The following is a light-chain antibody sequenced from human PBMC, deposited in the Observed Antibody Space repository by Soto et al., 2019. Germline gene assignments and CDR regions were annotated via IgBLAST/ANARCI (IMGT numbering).Light chain of an antibody. V-gene: IGKV3-11*01. CDR1: QSVSSY. CDR3: QQRSNWLT. J-gene: IGKJ4*01. Sequence: LSPGDRDTLSCRASQSVSSYLAWYQQRPGQAPRLLIYDASNRATGIPARFSGSGSGTDFTLTISSLEPEDFAVYYCQQRSNWLTFGGGTKVDSK. CDR2: DAS.